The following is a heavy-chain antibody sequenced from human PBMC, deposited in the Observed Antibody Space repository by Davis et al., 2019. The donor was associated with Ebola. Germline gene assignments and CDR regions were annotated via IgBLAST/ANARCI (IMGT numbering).Heavy chain of an antibody. CDR1: GFTFSSYS. Sequence: PGGSLRLSCAASGFTFSSYSMNWVRQAPGKGLEWVSYISSSSSTIYYADSVKGRFTISRDNAKNSLYLQMNSLRAEDTAVYYCAKGLGDYYYYGMDVWGQGTTVTVSS. CDR2: ISSSSSTI. D-gene: IGHD3-16*01. V-gene: IGHV3-48*01. J-gene: IGHJ6*02. CDR3: AKGLGDYYYYGMDV.